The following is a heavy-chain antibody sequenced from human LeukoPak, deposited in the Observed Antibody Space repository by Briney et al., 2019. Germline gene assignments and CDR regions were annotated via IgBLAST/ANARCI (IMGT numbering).Heavy chain of an antibody. V-gene: IGHV3-15*01. CDR3: TTEVTNPGH. CDR2: IKSKTDGGTT. Sequence: GGSLRLSCAASGFTFSNAWMSWVRQAPGEGLEWVGGIKSKTDGGTTDYAAPVKGRFTISRDDSKNTLYLQMNSLKTEDTAVYYCTTEVTNPGHWGQGTLVTVSS. D-gene: IGHD4-4*01. CDR1: GFTFSNAW. J-gene: IGHJ4*02.